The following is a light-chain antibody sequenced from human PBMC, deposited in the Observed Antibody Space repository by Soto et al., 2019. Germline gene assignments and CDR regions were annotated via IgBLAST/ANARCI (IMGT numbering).Light chain of an antibody. J-gene: IGKJ4*01. CDR3: QQRSNLLT. CDR2: DAS. CDR1: QSVSSY. Sequence: EIVLTQSPATLSLSPGERATLSCRASQSVSSYLAWYQQKPGQAPRLLIYDASNRATGIPARFSGSGSGTDFPLPISSLEPEHVAVYYFQQRSNLLTFGGGTKVEIK. V-gene: IGKV3-11*01.